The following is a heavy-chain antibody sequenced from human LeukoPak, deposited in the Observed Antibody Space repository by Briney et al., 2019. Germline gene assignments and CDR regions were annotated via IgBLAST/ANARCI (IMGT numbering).Heavy chain of an antibody. Sequence: TGGSLRLSCGASGFTFRSSAMSWVRQAPGKGLEWVSAISGSGGSTYYADSVKGRFTISRGNSKNTLYLQMNSLRAEDTAVYYCAKVYYYDSRWAPYYFDYWGQGTLVTVSS. V-gene: IGHV3-23*01. J-gene: IGHJ4*02. CDR1: GFTFRSSA. CDR2: ISGSGGST. CDR3: AKVYYYDSRWAPYYFDY. D-gene: IGHD3-22*01.